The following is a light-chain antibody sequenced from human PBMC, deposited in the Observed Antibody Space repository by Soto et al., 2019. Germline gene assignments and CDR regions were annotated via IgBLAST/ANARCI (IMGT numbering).Light chain of an antibody. V-gene: IGKV1-9*01. Sequence: IQLTQSPSSLSAFVGDRVTITCRASQDSTKYLAWYQLKPGKAPKLLIYTASTLQTGVPSRFSGSGSGTDFTLTISSLQPEDFATYYCQQLYTYPLTFGGGTKVDIK. CDR1: QDSTKY. CDR2: TAS. J-gene: IGKJ4*01. CDR3: QQLYTYPLT.